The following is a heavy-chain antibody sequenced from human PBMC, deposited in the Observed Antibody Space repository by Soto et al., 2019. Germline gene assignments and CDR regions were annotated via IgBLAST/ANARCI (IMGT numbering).Heavy chain of an antibody. J-gene: IGHJ6*02. Sequence: ASVKVSCKASGYTFTGYYMHWVRQAPGQGLEWMGWINPNSGGTNYAQKFQGWVTMTRDTPISTAYMELSRLRSDDTAVYYCASSGVADYYYYGMDVWGQGTTVTVSS. V-gene: IGHV1-2*04. CDR3: ASSGVADYYYYGMDV. CDR2: INPNSGGT. CDR1: GYTFTGYY. D-gene: IGHD2-8*01.